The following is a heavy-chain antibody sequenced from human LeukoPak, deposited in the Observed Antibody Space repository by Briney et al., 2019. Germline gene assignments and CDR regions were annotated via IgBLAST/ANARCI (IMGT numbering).Heavy chain of an antibody. Sequence: GNSLRLSCATSGFTFNTFGMHWVRQAPGKGLEWVSYITGSATTTYYADSVKGRFTISRDNGKNSLYLQMNSLRAEDTSVYYCARDVGYRSWFDPWGQGTLVIVSS. J-gene: IGHJ5*02. CDR1: GFTFNTFG. V-gene: IGHV3-48*01. CDR2: ITGSATTT. CDR3: ARDVGYRSWFDP. D-gene: IGHD5-18*01.